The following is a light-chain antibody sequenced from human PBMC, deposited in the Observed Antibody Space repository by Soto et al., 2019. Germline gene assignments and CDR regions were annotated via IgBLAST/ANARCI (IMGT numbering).Light chain of an antibody. CDR3: QAWDSSTVV. J-gene: IGLJ2*01. CDR1: TLGDKY. V-gene: IGLV3-1*01. Sequence: SYELTQPPSVSVSPGQTASITCSGDTLGDKYACWYQQKPGQSPVLVIYQDSKRLSGIPERFSGSNSANTATLTISGTQAMDEADYCCQAWDSSTVVFGGGTKLTVL. CDR2: QDS.